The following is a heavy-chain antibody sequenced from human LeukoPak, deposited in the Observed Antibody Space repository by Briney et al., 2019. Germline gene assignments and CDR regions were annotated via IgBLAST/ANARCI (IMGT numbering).Heavy chain of an antibody. CDR3: ARGYQVGASSVLSGRWLAAY. D-gene: IGHD1-26*01. V-gene: IGHV1-2*02. CDR2: INPNSGGT. J-gene: IGHJ4*02. CDR1: GYTFTGYY. Sequence: ASVKVSCKASGYTFTGYYMNWVRQAPGQGLEWMGWINPNSGGTNYAQKFQGRVTMTRDTSISTAYMELSRLRSDDTAVYYCARGYQVGASSVLSGRWLAAYWGQGTLVTVSS.